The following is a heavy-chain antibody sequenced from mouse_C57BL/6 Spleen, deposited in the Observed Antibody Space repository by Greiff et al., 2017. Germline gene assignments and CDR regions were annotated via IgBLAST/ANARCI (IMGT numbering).Heavy chain of an antibody. Sequence: QVQLQQPGAELVMPGASVKLSCKASGYTFTSYWMHWVKQRPGQGLEWIGEIDPSDSYTNYNQKFKGKSTLTVDKSSTTAYMQLSSLTSEDSAVYYCARKGTAQATWGFAYWGQGTLVTVSA. CDR1: GYTFTSYW. J-gene: IGHJ3*01. CDR3: ARKGTAQATWGFAY. CDR2: IDPSDSYT. D-gene: IGHD3-1*01. V-gene: IGHV1-69*01.